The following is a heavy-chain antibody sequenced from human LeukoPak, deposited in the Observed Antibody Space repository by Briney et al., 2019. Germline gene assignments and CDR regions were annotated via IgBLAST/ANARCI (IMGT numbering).Heavy chain of an antibody. CDR1: GFTFGSYG. CDR2: ISHDGKKK. J-gene: IGHJ6*02. D-gene: IGHD5-18*01. V-gene: IGHV3-30*18. CDR3: VKDTAMEPYDYYYYGMDV. Sequence: GRSLRLSCAASGFTFGSYGMHWVRQAPGKGLEWVAVISHDGKKKFYVDFVKSRFTISRDNSENTLYLQINSLRTEDTAMYYCVKDTAMEPYDYYYYGMDVWGQGTTITVSS.